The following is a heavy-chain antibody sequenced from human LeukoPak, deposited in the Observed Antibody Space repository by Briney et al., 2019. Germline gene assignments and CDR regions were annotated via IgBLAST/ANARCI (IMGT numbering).Heavy chain of an antibody. J-gene: IGHJ4*02. CDR1: GFTFDDYG. CDR3: ARGMTDFEH. CDR2: IRWNGDTK. Sequence: GGSLRLSCAASGFTFDDYGMSWVRQAPGKGLEWVSGIRWNGDTKGYADSVKGRFTISRDNAKNSLYLQMNSLRAEDTAFYYCARGMTDFEHWGQGTLVTVSS. V-gene: IGHV3-20*04.